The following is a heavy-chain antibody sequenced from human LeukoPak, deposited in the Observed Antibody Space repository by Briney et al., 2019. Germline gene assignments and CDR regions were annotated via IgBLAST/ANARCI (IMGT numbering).Heavy chain of an antibody. CDR1: GYSFTSYW. CDR3: ARHVLGSGWAYNWFDP. Sequence: PGESLKISCKGSGYSFTSYWIGWVRQMPGKGLEWMGIIYPGDSDTRYSPSFQGQVAISADKSISTAYLQWSSLKASDTAMYYCARHVLGSGWAYNWFDPWGQGTLVTVSS. CDR2: IYPGDSDT. D-gene: IGHD6-19*01. V-gene: IGHV5-51*01. J-gene: IGHJ5*02.